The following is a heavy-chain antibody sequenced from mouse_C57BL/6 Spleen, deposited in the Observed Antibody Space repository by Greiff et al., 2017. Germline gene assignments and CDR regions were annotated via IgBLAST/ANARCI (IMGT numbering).Heavy chain of an antibody. Sequence: EVQLVESGGDLVKPGGSLKLSCAASGFTFSSYGMSWVRQTPDKRLEWVATISSGGSYTYYPDSAYGRFTISRDNAKNTLYLQMSGLKSEDTAMNYCARHETGLRAACWGQGTLVTVSA. D-gene: IGHD2-4*01. CDR1: GFTFSSYG. CDR3: ARHETGLRAAC. V-gene: IGHV5-6*01. CDR2: ISSGGSYT. J-gene: IGHJ3*01.